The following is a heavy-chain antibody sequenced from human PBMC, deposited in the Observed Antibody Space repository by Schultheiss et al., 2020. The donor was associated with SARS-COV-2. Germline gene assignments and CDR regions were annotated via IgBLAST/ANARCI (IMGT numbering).Heavy chain of an antibody. CDR1: GYTFTSYG. CDR3: ARGGYSYGWTYYYYYMDV. CDR2: INPNSGGT. Sequence: ASVKVSCKASGYTFTSYGISWVRQAPGQGLEWMGWINPNSGGTNYAQKFQGRVTMTRDTSISTAYMELSSLRSEDTAVYYCARGGYSYGWTYYYYYMDVWGKGTTVTVSS. D-gene: IGHD5-18*01. V-gene: IGHV1-2*02. J-gene: IGHJ6*03.